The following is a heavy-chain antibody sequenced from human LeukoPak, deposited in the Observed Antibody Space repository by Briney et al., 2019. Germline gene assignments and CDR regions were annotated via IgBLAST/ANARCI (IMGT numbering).Heavy chain of an antibody. V-gene: IGHV3-11*01. CDR1: GFTFSDYY. J-gene: IGHJ3*02. CDR2: ISSSGSTI. D-gene: IGHD2/OR15-2a*01. Sequence: PGGSLGLSCAASGFTFSDYYMSWIRQAPGKGLEWVSYISSSGSTIYYADSVKGRFIISRDNAKNSLYLQMNSLRAEDTAVYYCASMEGYSFAIDIWGQGTMVTVSS. CDR3: ASMEGYSFAIDI.